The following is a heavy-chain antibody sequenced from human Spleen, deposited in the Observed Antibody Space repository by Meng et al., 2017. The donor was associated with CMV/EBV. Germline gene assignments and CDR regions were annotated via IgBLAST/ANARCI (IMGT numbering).Heavy chain of an antibody. J-gene: IGHJ4*02. V-gene: IGHV4-34*01. Sequence: YGRSFSRYFWSWIRQSPGKGLEWIAEIDQSGITNYNPSLESRVSISVDMSKNQFSLKLTSVTAADTAVYFCSRVPRYPLRKMGYFDSWGQGTVVTVSS. D-gene: IGHD2-2*01. CDR1: GRSFSRYF. CDR2: IDQSGIT. CDR3: SRVPRYPLRKMGYFDS.